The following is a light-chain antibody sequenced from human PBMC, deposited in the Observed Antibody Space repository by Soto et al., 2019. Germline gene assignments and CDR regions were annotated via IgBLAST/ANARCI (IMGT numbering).Light chain of an antibody. V-gene: IGKV3-15*01. CDR3: QQYNNWPRT. CDR2: GAS. J-gene: IGKJ5*01. Sequence: IVLTQSPVTLSLSPGERATLSCRASQSVSSTYLAWYQQKPGQAPSLLIYGASTRATGIPARFSGSGSGTEFTLTISSLQSEDFAVYYCQQYNNWPRTFGQGTRLEIK. CDR1: QSVSSTY.